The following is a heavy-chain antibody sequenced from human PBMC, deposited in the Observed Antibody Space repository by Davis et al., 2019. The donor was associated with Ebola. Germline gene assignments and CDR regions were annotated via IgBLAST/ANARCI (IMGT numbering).Heavy chain of an antibody. CDR2: MNPNSGNT. CDR3: ARGPIWFGELLSTGGWFDP. J-gene: IGHJ5*02. D-gene: IGHD3-10*01. Sequence: ASVKVSCKASGYTFTSYDINWVRQATGQGLEWMGWMNPNSGNTGYAQKFQGRVTMTRNTSISTAYMELSSLRSEDTAVYYCARGPIWFGELLSTGGWFDPWGQGTLVTVSS. CDR1: GYTFTSYD. V-gene: IGHV1-8*01.